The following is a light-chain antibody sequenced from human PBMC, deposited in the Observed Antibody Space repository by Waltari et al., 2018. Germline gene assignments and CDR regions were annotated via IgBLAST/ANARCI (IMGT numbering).Light chain of an antibody. J-gene: IGLJ7*01. CDR1: SSNIGTTY. CDR2: ENT. Sequence: QSVLTQPPSVSAAPGQRVTIPCSGGSSNIGTTYVSWYRQFPGTAPKLLIHENTERPSGIPGRFSGSKSGTSATLDITGLQAGDEADYYCGTWDSSLSGAVFGGGTHLTVL. CDR3: GTWDSSLSGAV. V-gene: IGLV1-51*02.